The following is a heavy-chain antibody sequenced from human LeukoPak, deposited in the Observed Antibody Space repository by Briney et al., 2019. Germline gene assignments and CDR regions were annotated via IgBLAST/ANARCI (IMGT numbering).Heavy chain of an antibody. V-gene: IGHV4-59*01. CDR3: ARDLRSGSYYRYYYYIDV. J-gene: IGHJ6*03. Sequence: SETLSLTCTVSGGSISSYYWSWIRQPPGKGLEWIGYIYYSGSTNYNPSLKSRVTISVDTSKNQFSLKLSSVTAADTAVYYCARDLRSGSYYRYYYYIDVWGKGTTVTVPS. CDR1: GGSISSYY. CDR2: IYYSGST. D-gene: IGHD1-26*01.